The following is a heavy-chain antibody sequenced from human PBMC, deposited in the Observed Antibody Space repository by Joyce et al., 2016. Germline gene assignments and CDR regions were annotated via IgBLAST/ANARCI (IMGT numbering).Heavy chain of an antibody. Sequence: QVQLQESGPGLVKPSQTLYLLCTVCGGSINNNNSYWSWIRQPAGKGLECIGSIHGSGSTRYTPYRKGRVTISIDTPKKHISLKVTSVTAADTAVYYCAREAVYKTYYYGMDVWGQGTTVTVSS. J-gene: IGHJ6*02. CDR3: AREAVYKTYYYGMDV. CDR1: GGSINNNNSY. V-gene: IGHV4-61*02. CDR2: IHGSGST. D-gene: IGHD1-14*01.